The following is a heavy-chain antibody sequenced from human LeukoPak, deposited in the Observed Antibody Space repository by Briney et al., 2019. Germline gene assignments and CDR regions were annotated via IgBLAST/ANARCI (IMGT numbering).Heavy chain of an antibody. D-gene: IGHD3-10*01. Sequence: GGSLRLSCAASEFTFSSFAINWVRQAPGKGLEWISYISTGDTAIFYADSVKGRFTISRDNAKDSLYLQMSSLRAEDTAVYYCARAHYYFGSRHPYYFDSWGQGTLVTVSS. V-gene: IGHV3-48*04. CDR1: EFTFSSFA. J-gene: IGHJ4*02. CDR2: ISTGDTAI. CDR3: ARAHYYFGSRHPYYFDS.